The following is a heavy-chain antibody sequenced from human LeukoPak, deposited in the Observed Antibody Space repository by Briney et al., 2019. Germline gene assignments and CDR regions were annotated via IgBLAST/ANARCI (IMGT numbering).Heavy chain of an antibody. J-gene: IGHJ6*02. CDR2: INPTGGST. CDR1: GYTFTSYY. CDR3: TRSQYYGMDV. Sequence: ASVKVSCKASGYTFTSYYMHWMRQAPGQGLEWMGMINPTGGSTSYAQKFQGRVTMTRDTSTSTVYMELSSLRSEDTAVYYCTRSQYYGMDVWGQGTTVTVSS. V-gene: IGHV1-46*01.